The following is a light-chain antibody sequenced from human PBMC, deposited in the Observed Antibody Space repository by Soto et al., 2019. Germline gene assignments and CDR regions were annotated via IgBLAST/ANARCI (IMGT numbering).Light chain of an antibody. Sequence: ELVMTQSQVTLSVSPGERATLSCSASQTVTTDLAWYQQKPGQAPRLVIHGASTRATDFPARFSGSGSGTEFTLTISSLQSEDIAVYYCHQYYTWPRTFGQGTKVEIK. CDR3: HQYYTWPRT. CDR2: GAS. V-gene: IGKV3-15*01. CDR1: QTVTTD. J-gene: IGKJ1*01.